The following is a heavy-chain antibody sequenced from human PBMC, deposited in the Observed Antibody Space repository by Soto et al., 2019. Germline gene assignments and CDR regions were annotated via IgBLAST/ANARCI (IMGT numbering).Heavy chain of an antibody. CDR2: ISYDGSNK. J-gene: IGHJ4*02. V-gene: IGHV3-30*04. D-gene: IGHD3-3*01. Sequence: GGSLRLSCAASGFTFSSYAMHWVRQAPGKGLEWVAVISYDGSNKYYADSVKGRFTISRDNSKNTLYLQMNSLRAEDTAVYYCARNNNDFWSGYYREDREDYFDYWGQGTLVTVSS. CDR3: ARNNNDFWSGYYREDREDYFDY. CDR1: GFTFSSYA.